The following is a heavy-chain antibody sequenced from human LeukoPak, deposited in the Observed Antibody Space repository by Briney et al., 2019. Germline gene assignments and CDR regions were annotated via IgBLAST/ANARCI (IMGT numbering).Heavy chain of an antibody. V-gene: IGHV3-74*01. CDR1: GLAVSKSW. J-gene: IGHJ4*02. Sequence: PGGSLRLSYTASGLAVSKSWRHSVRQAPGKGLVWVSRINIDTTVTTYADSVKGRFTISRDNAKNTLYLQVNSPKGDDNALLLRARAIICGSFLDFDYRGQGSLVTVSS. CDR3: ARAIICGSFLDFDY. D-gene: IGHD1-26*01. CDR2: INIDTTVT.